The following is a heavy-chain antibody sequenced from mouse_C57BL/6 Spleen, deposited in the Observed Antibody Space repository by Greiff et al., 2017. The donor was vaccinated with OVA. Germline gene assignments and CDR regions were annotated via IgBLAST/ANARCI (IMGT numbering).Heavy chain of an antibody. Sequence: QVQLQQPGAELVKPGASVKLSCKASGYTFTSYWMHWVKQRPGQGLEWIGMIHPNSGSTNYNEKFKSKATLTVDKSSSTAYMQLSSLTSEDSAVDYCARSVGGGTEAWFAYWGQGTLVTVSA. CDR2: IHPNSGST. CDR1: GYTFTSYW. V-gene: IGHV1-64*01. CDR3: ARSVGGGTEAWFAY. J-gene: IGHJ3*01. D-gene: IGHD4-1*01.